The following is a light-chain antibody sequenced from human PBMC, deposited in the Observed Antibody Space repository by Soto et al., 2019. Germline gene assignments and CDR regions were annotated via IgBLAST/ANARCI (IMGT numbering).Light chain of an antibody. CDR1: SSDVGGYNY. CDR2: EVS. J-gene: IGLJ1*01. V-gene: IGLV2-14*01. CDR3: SSYTSSSTPVV. Sequence: QSALTQPASVSGSPGQSITISCTGTSSDVGGYNYVSWYQQHPGKAPQLIIYEVSNRPSGVSNRFSGSKSDNTASLTISGLQAEDEADYYCSSYTSSSTPVVFGNGTKVTVL.